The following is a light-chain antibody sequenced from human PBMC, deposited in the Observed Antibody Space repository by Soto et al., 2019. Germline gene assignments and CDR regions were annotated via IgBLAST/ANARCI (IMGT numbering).Light chain of an antibody. CDR1: QDINTY. CDR2: AAS. Sequence: DIQLTQSPSFLSASVGDRVTITCRASQDINTYLAWYQQKPGKAPKLLIFAASTLQNGVPSRFSGSRSGTECTVTITSLQPEDFATYYCQQRKSYPITFGQGTRLEIK. J-gene: IGKJ5*01. V-gene: IGKV1-9*01. CDR3: QQRKSYPIT.